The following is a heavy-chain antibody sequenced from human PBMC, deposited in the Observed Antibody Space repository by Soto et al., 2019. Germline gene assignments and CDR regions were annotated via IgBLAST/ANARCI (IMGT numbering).Heavy chain of an antibody. J-gene: IGHJ6*02. CDR3: ARIPYYDFWSGLSKSPNFYYYHDMDV. D-gene: IGHD3-3*01. CDR1: GFSLSTSGMC. V-gene: IGHV2-70*01. Sequence: SGPTLVNPTQTLTLTCTFSGFSLSTSGMCVSWIRQPPGKALEWLALIDWDDDKYYSTSLKTRLTISKDTSKNQVVLTMTNMDPVDTATYYCARIPYYDFWSGLSKSPNFYYYHDMDVWGQGTTFTVSS. CDR2: IDWDDDK.